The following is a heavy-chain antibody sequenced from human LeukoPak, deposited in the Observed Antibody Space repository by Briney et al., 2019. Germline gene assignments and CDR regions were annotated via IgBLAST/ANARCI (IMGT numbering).Heavy chain of an antibody. CDR2: IYYSGST. D-gene: IGHD2-21*02. J-gene: IGHJ4*02. CDR1: GGSISGSSSY. CDR3: ARRPGGDRYYLNY. V-gene: IGHV4-39*01. Sequence: KPSETLSLTCTVSGGSISGSSSYWGWIRQPPGKGLEWIATIYYSGSTYYNPSLKSRVTISVDTSKNQFSLRLSSVTAADTAVYYCARRPGGDRYYLNYWGQGTLVTVSS.